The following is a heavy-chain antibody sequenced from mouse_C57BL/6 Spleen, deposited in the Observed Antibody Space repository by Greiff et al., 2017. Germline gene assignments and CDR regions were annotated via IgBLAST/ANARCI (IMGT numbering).Heavy chain of an antibody. D-gene: IGHD2-1*01. J-gene: IGHJ1*03. V-gene: IGHV1-47*01. CDR3: ARGIYYGNLQYFDV. CDR1: GYTFTTYP. CDR2: FHPYNDDT. Sequence: VQLQQSGAELVKPGASVKMSCKASGYTFTTYPIEWMKQNHGKSLEWIGNFHPYNDDTKYNEKFKGKATLTVEKSSSTVYLELSRLTSDDSAVYDCARGIYYGNLQYFDVWGTGTTVTVSS.